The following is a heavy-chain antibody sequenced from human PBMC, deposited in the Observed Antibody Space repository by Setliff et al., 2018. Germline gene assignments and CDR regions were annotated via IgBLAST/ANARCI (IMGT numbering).Heavy chain of an antibody. Sequence: SETLSLTCTVSGGSISSGTYYWSWIRQPAGKGLEWIGRIYTSGSTNYNPSLKSRVTMSLDTSKNQSSLKLTSVTAADTAVFYCARGYAARVGFGNWFDPWGQGTLVTVSS. J-gene: IGHJ5*02. CDR2: IYTSGST. D-gene: IGHD6-6*01. CDR1: GGSISSGTYY. CDR3: ARGYAARVGFGNWFDP. V-gene: IGHV4-61*02.